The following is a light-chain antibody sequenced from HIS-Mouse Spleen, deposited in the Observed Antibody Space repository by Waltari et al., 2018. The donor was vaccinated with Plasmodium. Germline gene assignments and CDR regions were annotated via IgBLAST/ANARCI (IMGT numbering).Light chain of an antibody. V-gene: IGKV3-15*01. CDR3: QQYNNWPFT. CDR1: QSVSSN. J-gene: IGKJ3*01. CDR2: GAS. Sequence: EIVMTQSPATLSVSPGARATLSCRANQSVSSNLAWYQQKPGQDPRLLIYGASTRATGIPARFSGSGSGTEFTLTISSLQSEDFAVYYCQQYNNWPFTFGPGTKVDIK.